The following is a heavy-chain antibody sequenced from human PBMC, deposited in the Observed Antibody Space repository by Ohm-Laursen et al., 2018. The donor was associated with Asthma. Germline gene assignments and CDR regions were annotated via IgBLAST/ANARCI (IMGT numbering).Heavy chain of an antibody. D-gene: IGHD3-3*01. CDR3: ARDRPYDFWSGYSPNWYFDL. J-gene: IGHJ2*01. CDR2: ISYDERSA. V-gene: IGHV3-30*04. CDR1: GFTFSSFA. Sequence: SLRLSCAASGFTFSSFAIHWVRQPPGKGLEWVAVISYDERSAFYSDSVKGRFTLSRDNSKNMLYLQMNSLRAEDTAVYYCARDRPYDFWSGYSPNWYFDLWGRGTLVTVSS.